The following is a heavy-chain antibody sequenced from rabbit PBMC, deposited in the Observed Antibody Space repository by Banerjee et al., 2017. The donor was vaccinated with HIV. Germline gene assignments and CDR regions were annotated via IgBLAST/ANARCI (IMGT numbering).Heavy chain of an antibody. CDR3: ARDLSSSGWSDFAL. D-gene: IGHD4-1*01. CDR1: GFSFSSSYY. CDR2: INTSSGST. Sequence: QSLEESGGDLVKPGASLTLTCTASGFSFSSSYYMCWVRQAPGKGLEWIACINTSSGSTVYATWAKGRFTISRTSSTTVALQMTSLTAADTATYFCARDLSSSGWSDFALWGPGTLVTVS. V-gene: IGHV1S40*01. J-gene: IGHJ4*01.